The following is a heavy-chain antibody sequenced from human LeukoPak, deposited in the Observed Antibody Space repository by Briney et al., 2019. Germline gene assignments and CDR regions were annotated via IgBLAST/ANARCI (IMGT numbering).Heavy chain of an antibody. D-gene: IGHD3-22*01. J-gene: IGHJ4*02. CDR3: AKDLSGIVAVMTYYFDY. V-gene: IGHV3-23*01. Sequence: GGSLRLSCAVSGFTFSSYAMSWVRQAPGKGLEWVSAIIGSGGHTYYADSVKGRFTISRDNSKNTLYLQMNSLRAEDTAVYYCAKDLSGIVAVMTYYFDYWGQGTLVTVSS. CDR2: IIGSGGHT. CDR1: GFTFSSYA.